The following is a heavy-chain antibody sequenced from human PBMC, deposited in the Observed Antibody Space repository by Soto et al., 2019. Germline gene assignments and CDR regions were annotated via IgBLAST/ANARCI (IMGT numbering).Heavy chain of an antibody. CDR3: ARDDEVDYGDYVRYFAY. V-gene: IGHV1-18*01. CDR2: ISAYNGNT. J-gene: IGHJ4*02. Sequence: ASVKVSCKASGYTFTSYGISWVRQAPGQGLEWMGWISAYNGNTNYAQKLQGRVTMTTDTSTSTAYMELRSLRSDDTAVYYCARDDEVDYGDYVRYFAYWGQGTLVTVSS. D-gene: IGHD4-17*01. CDR1: GYTFTSYG.